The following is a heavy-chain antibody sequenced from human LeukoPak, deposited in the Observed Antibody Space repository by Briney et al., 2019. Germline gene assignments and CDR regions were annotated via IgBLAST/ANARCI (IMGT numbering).Heavy chain of an antibody. CDR3: AKDWHILSGRNCFDP. J-gene: IGHJ5*02. CDR2: IIPIFGTA. D-gene: IGHD3-9*01. V-gene: IGHV1-69*06. CDR1: GGTFSSYA. Sequence: SVKVSCKASGGTFSSYAISWVRQAPGQGLEWMGGIIPIFGTANYAQKFQGRVTMTADTSTSTAYMELRSLRSDDTAMYYCAKDWHILSGRNCFDPWGQGTLVTVSS.